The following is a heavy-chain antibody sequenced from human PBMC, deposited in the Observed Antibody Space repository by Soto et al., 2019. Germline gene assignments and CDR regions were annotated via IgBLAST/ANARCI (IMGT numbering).Heavy chain of an antibody. CDR2: IYYSGST. V-gene: IGHV4-59*01. CDR3: ARDRAPYYYGMDV. CDR1: GGSISSYY. D-gene: IGHD1-26*01. J-gene: IGHJ6*02. Sequence: PSETLSLTCTVSGGSISSYYWSWIRQPPGKGLEWIGYIYYSGSTNYNPSLKSRVTISVDTSKNQFSLKLSSVTAADTAVYYCARDRAPYYYGMDVWGQGTTVTVSS.